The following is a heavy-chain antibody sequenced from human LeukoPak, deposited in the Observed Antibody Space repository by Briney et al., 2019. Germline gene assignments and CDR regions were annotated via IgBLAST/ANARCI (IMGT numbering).Heavy chain of an antibody. Sequence: GGSLRLSCTASGFTFGDYAMSWFRQAPGKGLEWVGFIRSKAYGGTTEYAASVKGRFTISRDDSKSIAYLQMNSLKTEDTAVYHCTRDDYGDYVGGFDYWGQGTLVTVSS. CDR2: IRSKAYGGTT. D-gene: IGHD4-17*01. J-gene: IGHJ4*02. V-gene: IGHV3-49*03. CDR3: TRDDYGDYVGGFDY. CDR1: GFTFGDYA.